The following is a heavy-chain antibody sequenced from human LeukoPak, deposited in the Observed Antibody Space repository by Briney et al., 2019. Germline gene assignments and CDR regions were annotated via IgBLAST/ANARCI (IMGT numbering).Heavy chain of an antibody. CDR2: ISSSSSYI. V-gene: IGHV3-21*01. CDR3: ARGLGSSSSSDAFDI. J-gene: IGHJ3*02. CDR1: GFTFSSYS. Sequence: GGSLRLSCAASGFTFSSYSMNWVRQAPGEGLEWVSSISSSSSYIYYADSVKGRFTISRDNAKNSLYLQMNSLRAEDTAVYYCARGLGSSSSSDAFDIWGQGTMVTVSS. D-gene: IGHD6-6*01.